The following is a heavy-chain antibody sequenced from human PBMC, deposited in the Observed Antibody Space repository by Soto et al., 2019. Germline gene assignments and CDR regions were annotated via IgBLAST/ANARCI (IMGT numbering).Heavy chain of an antibody. V-gene: IGHV3-23*01. CDR3: AKDLRDSSSWYGTFDY. J-gene: IGHJ4*02. D-gene: IGHD6-13*01. CDR2: ISGSGGST. Sequence: EVQLLESGGGLVQPGGSLRLSCAASGFTFSSYAMSWVRQAPGKGLEWVSAISGSGGSTYYADSVKGRFTISRDNSKNTLNLQMNSLRAEDTAVYYCAKDLRDSSSWYGTFDYWGQGTLVTVSS. CDR1: GFTFSSYA.